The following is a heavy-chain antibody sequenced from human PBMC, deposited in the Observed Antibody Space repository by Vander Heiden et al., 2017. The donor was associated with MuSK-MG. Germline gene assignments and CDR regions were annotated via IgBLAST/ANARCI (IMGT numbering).Heavy chain of an antibody. CDR2: IYAGNSET. CDR3: ARLHGFHTRGWYADY. CDR1: GYSFFNYC. Sequence: EVQLAQSGAAVQKPGESLQISCQGSGYSFFNYCICCVRRNPGKAPAWMGIIYAGNSETKYSRSFRDQVTISADKSVSTAYLQWRSLRASDTAIYYCARLHGFHTRGWYADYWGQGTQVTVSS. V-gene: IGHV5-51*03. J-gene: IGHJ4*01. D-gene: IGHD6-19*01.